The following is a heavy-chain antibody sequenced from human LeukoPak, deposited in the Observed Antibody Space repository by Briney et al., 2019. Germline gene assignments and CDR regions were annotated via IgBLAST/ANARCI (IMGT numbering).Heavy chain of an antibody. CDR1: GGSFSGYY. V-gene: IGHV4-34*01. J-gene: IGHJ1*01. CDR2: INHSGST. Sequence: PSETLSLTCAVYGGSFSGYYWSWIGQPPGKGLEWIGEINHSGSTNYHPSLKSRVTISVDTSKNQFSLKLSSVTAADTAVYYCARGTRPITMVRNMIWVSGEYCQHWGQGTLVTVSS. D-gene: IGHD3-10*01. CDR3: ARGTRPITMVRNMIWVSGEYCQH.